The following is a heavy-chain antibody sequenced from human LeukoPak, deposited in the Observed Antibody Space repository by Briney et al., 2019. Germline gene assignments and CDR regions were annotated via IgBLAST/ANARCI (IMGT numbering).Heavy chain of an antibody. D-gene: IGHD1-1*01. CDR3: ARDALHPLSGYMDV. J-gene: IGHJ6*03. V-gene: IGHV1-2*02. CDR1: GYTFTGYY. CDR2: INPNSGGT. Sequence: APVKVSCKASGYTFTGYYMHWVRQAPGQGLEWMGWINPNSGGTNYAQKFQGRVTMTRDTSISTAYMELSRLRSDDTAVYYCARDALHPLSGYMDVWGKGTTVTVSS.